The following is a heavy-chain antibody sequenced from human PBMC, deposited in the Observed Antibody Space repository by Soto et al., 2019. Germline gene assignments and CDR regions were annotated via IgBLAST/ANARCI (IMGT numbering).Heavy chain of an antibody. Sequence: QVQLVQSGAEVKKPGASVKVSCKASGYTFTSYDINWVRQATGQGLEWMGWMNPNSGNTGYAQKFQGRVTMTRNTSISTAYMELSSLRPEDTAVYYCATSPRVWFGETITLWRNYGMDVWGQGTTVTVSS. V-gene: IGHV1-8*01. CDR2: MNPNSGNT. CDR3: ATSPRVWFGETITLWRNYGMDV. J-gene: IGHJ6*02. CDR1: GYTFTSYD. D-gene: IGHD3-10*01.